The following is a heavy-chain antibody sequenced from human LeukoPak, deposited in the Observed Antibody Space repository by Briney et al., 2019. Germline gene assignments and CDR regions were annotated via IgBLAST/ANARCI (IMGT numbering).Heavy chain of an antibody. J-gene: IGHJ6*03. CDR2: IYDSGST. CDR3: ARDKFPRQLHQDYYYYMDV. CDR1: GGSLSSYY. D-gene: IGHD6-6*01. V-gene: IGHV4-59*01. Sequence: SETLSLTCTVSGGSLSSYYWSWIRQPPGKGLEWIGYIYDSGSTNYNPSLKSRVTISVDTSKNQFSLKLSSVTAADTAVYYCARDKFPRQLHQDYYYYMDVWGKGTTVTVSS.